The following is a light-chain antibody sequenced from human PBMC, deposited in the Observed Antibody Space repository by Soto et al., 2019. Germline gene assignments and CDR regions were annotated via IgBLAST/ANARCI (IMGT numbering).Light chain of an antibody. V-gene: IGKV3-15*01. CDR2: VAS. CDR1: QSVSSI. J-gene: IGKJ2*01. CDR3: QQYKNWPPGYT. Sequence: EIVMTQSPATLSVSPGESATLSCRASQSVSSILAWYQQKPGQAPRLLIYVASTRATGIPASFSGSGSGAEFTLTISSRQSEDFAVYYCQQYKNWPPGYTFGQGTKREIK.